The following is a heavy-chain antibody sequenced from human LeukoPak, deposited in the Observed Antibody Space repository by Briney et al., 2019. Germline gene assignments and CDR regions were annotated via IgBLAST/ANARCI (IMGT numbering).Heavy chain of an antibody. CDR2: INHSGST. J-gene: IGHJ3*02. CDR1: GGSFSGYY. D-gene: IGHD2-2*01. V-gene: IGHV4-34*01. CDR3: ARRVSRYCSSTSCYPNAFDI. Sequence: SETLSLTCAVYGGSFSGYYWSWLRQPPGKGLEWIGEINHSGSTNYNPSLKSRVTISVDTSKNQFSLKLSSVTAADTAVYYCARRVSRYCSSTSCYPNAFDIWGQGTMVTVSS.